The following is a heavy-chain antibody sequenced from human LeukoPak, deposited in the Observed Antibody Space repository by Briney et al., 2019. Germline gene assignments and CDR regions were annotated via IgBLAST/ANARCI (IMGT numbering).Heavy chain of an antibody. CDR1: GYTFTGYY. V-gene: IGHV1-2*02. D-gene: IGHD3-3*01. Sequence: GASVKVSCKASGYTFTGYYMHWVRQAPGQGLEWMGWINPNSGGTNYAQKFQGRVTMTRDTSISTAYMELSRLRSDDTAVYYCARAFLHSYDFWSGYSFGYWGQGTLVTVSS. CDR3: ARAFLHSYDFWSGYSFGY. J-gene: IGHJ4*02. CDR2: INPNSGGT.